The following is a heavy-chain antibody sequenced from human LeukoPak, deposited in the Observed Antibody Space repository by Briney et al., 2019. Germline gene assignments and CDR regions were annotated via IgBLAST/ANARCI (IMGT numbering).Heavy chain of an antibody. CDR1: GGSISSYY. D-gene: IGHD6-13*01. J-gene: IGHJ4*02. CDR3: ARARKTAWSKNPRIAAAMYYFDY. Sequence: SETLSLTCTVSGGSISSYYWSWIRQPAGKGLEWIGRIYTSGSTNYNPSLKSRVTISVDTSKNQFPPKLSSVTAADRAVYYCARARKTAWSKNPRIAAAMYYFDYWGQGTLVTVSS. V-gene: IGHV4-4*07. CDR2: IYTSGST.